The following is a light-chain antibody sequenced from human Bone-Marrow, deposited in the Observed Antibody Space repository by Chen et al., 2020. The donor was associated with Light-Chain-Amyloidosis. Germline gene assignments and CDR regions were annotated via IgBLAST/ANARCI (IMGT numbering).Light chain of an antibody. CDR3: QSADSSGTYEVI. CDR1: DLPTKY. Sequence: SYELPQPPSVPLPPRQPASINCAGDDLPTKYAYWYQQKPGQAPVLVIHGDTEMPSGISERFAGSSSGTTATLTISGVQAEDEADYHCQSADSSGTYEVIFGGGTKLTVL. J-gene: IGLJ2*01. V-gene: IGLV3-25*03. CDR2: GDT.